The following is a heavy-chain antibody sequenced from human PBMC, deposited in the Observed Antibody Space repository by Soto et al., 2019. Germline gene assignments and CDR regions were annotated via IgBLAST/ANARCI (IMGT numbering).Heavy chain of an antibody. J-gene: IGHJ5*02. CDR3: AGSLSAATPGLNWFAP. V-gene: IGHV4-34*01. CDR1: GGSFSGYY. Sequence: PSETLSLTCAVYGGSFSGYYWSWIRQPPGKGLEWIGEINHSGSTNYNPSLKSRVTISVDTSKNQFSLKLSSVTAADTAVYYCAGSLSAATPGLNWFAPWRQSALVTVS. CDR2: INHSGST. D-gene: IGHD2-2*01.